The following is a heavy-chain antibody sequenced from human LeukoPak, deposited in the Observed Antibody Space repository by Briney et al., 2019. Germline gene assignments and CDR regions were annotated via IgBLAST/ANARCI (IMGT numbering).Heavy chain of an antibody. CDR2: IRNKAYGGTA. J-gene: IGHJ4*02. D-gene: IGHD6-19*01. CDR3: TRGGTSGWCLNCCFDY. Sequence: GGSLRLSCTASGFTFGDYAMSWFRQAPGKGLEWVGFIRNKAYGGTAEYAASVKGRFTISRDDSKSIAYLQMNSLKTGDTAVYYCTRGGTSGWCLNCCFDYWGQGTLVTVSS. CDR1: GFTFGDYA. V-gene: IGHV3-49*03.